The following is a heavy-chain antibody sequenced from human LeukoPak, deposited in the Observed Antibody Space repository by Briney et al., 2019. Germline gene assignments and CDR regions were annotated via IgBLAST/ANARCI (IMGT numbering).Heavy chain of an antibody. V-gene: IGHV3-23*01. J-gene: IGHJ4*02. CDR1: WMPLNRLS. D-gene: IGHD3-10*01. CDR3: AKDQGSGSWYYFDY. CDR2: ISGSGGST. Sequence: GGALRIFCLGAWMPLNRLSMSLVPPAPREGLGWVSAISGSGGSTYYADSVKGRFTISRDNSKNTLYLQMNSLRAEDTAVYYCAKDQGSGSWYYFDYWGQGTLVTVSS.